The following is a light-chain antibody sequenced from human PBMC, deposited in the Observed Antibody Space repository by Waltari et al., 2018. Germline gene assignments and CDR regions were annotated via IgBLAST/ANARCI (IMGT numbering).Light chain of an antibody. CDR3: QSYDSSLSGGV. V-gene: IGLV1-40*01. Sequence: QSVLTPPPSVSAAPGQRVTISCTGSGSNIGAGYAVHRYQQLPGTAPKLLIYGNSNRPSGVPDRFSGSKSGTSASLAITGLQAEDEADYYCQSYDSSLSGGVFGGGTKLTVL. CDR1: GSNIGAGYA. CDR2: GNS. J-gene: IGLJ2*01.